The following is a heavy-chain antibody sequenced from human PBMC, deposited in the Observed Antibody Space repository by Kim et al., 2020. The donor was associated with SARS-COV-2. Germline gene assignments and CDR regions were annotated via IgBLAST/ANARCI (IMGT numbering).Heavy chain of an antibody. D-gene: IGHD3-3*01. J-gene: IGHJ4*02. V-gene: IGHV4-31*01. CDR3: ARGRITIFGVVTEFDY. Sequence: SLKSHVTISVDTSKNRFSLKLISVTAADTAVYYCARGRITIFGVVTEFDYWGQGTLVTVSS.